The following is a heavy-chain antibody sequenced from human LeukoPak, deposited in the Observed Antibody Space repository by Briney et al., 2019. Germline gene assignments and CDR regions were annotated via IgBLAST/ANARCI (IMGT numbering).Heavy chain of an antibody. CDR3: VRGGAYYSFDY. V-gene: IGHV4-59*01. Sequence: SETLSLTRSVSRASISSYYSGWIRQPPGKGLEWIGYLFHSGSTNYNPPLKSRVTISVDTSKNQFSLKLNSVTAADTALYYWVRGGAYYSFDYWGQGTLVTVSS. J-gene: IGHJ4*02. CDR2: LFHSGST. D-gene: IGHD3-10*01. CDR1: RASISSYY.